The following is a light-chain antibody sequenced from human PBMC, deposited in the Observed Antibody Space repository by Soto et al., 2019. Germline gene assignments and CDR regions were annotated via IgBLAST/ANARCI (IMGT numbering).Light chain of an antibody. CDR1: QSVSSN. V-gene: IGKV3-15*01. CDR2: GAS. Sequence: EIVMTQSPVTLSVSPGERATFSCRASQSVSSNLAWYQQKPGQTPRLLIYGASTRATGIPARFSGSGSGTEFTLTISSLQSEDLAIYYCQQYNNWPRTFGQGTKLEIK. J-gene: IGKJ2*01. CDR3: QQYNNWPRT.